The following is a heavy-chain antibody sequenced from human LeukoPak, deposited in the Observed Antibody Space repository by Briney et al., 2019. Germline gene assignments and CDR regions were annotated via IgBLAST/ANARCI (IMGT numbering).Heavy chain of an antibody. J-gene: IGHJ4*02. CDR3: ASWVDYYGSGSYYH. CDR1: GYTFPGYY. Sequence: ASVKVSFKASGYTFPGYYMHWVRQAPGQGLEWMGWINPNSGGTNYAQKFRGRVTMTRDTSSRQASMAPSRLRSDDTAVYYCASWVDYYGSGSYYHWGQGTLVTVSS. D-gene: IGHD3-10*01. CDR2: INPNSGGT. V-gene: IGHV1-2*02.